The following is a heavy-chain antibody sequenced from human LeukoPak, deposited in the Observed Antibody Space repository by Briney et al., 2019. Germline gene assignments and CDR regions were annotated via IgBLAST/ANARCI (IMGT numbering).Heavy chain of an antibody. J-gene: IGHJ6*03. CDR2: IYYSGNT. CDR1: GGSISSSNW. Sequence: SETLSLTCAVSGGSISSSNWWTWVRQPPGKGLEWIGEIYYSGNTNYNPSLKSRVTISMDKSKNQFSLDLTSVTAADTAVYYCARDLPDVANYDFWSGYPTQYYYYYNMDVWGKGTTVTVSS. CDR3: ARDLPDVANYDFWSGYPTQYYYYYNMDV. V-gene: IGHV4/OR15-8*02. D-gene: IGHD3-3*01.